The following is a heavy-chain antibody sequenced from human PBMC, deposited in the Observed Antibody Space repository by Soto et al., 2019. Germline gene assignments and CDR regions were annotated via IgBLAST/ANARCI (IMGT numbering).Heavy chain of an antibody. CDR3: ARAPPITIFGVVIICFDP. D-gene: IGHD3-3*01. CDR1: GYTFTSYD. J-gene: IGHJ5*02. V-gene: IGHV1-8*01. CDR2: MNPNSGNT. Sequence: ASVKVSCKASGYTFTSYDINWVRQATGQGLEWMGWMNPNSGNTGYAQKFQGRVTMTRNTSISTAYMELSSLRYEDTAVYYCARAPPITIFGVVIICFDPWGQGTLVTVSS.